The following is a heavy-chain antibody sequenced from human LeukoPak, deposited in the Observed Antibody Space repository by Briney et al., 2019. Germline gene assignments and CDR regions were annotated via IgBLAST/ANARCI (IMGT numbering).Heavy chain of an antibody. J-gene: IGHJ2*01. D-gene: IGHD3-3*01. CDR2: INHSGGT. CDR3: ARHQGVVDL. CDR1: GVSFSGFY. Sequence: SETLSLTCAVYGVSFSGFYWSWIRQPPGKGLEWIGEINHSGGTNYNPSLKSRVTISVDASKNQFSLKLSSVTAADTAVYYCARHQGVVDLWGRGSLVTVSS. V-gene: IGHV4-34*01.